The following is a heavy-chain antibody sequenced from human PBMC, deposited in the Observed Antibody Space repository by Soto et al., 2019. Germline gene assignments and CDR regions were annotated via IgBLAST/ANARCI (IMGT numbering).Heavy chain of an antibody. Sequence: GQSLKISCKASGSIFTNYWIACVRQMPGKGLECMGIVYPGDSDTRYSPSFQGQVTISADKSVSTAYLQWSSLKASNTALYYFVRRDSDSSGNWFDPWGQGTLVTVSS. V-gene: IGHV5-51*01. CDR2: VYPGDSDT. J-gene: IGHJ5*02. CDR3: VRRDSDSSGNWFDP. D-gene: IGHD1-26*01. CDR1: GSIFTNYW.